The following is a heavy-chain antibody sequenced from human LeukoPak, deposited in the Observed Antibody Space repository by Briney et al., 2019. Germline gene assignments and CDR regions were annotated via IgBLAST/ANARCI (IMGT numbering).Heavy chain of an antibody. CDR3: ARAHPSTLRGTNWFDP. Sequence: SETLSLTCTVSGGSISSGGYYWSWIRQHPGKGLEWIAYIYYSGSTYYNPSLKSRVTISVDTSKNQFSLKLSSVTAADTAVYYCARAHPSTLRGTNWFDPWGQGTLVTVSS. CDR2: IYYSGST. V-gene: IGHV4-31*03. D-gene: IGHD3-16*01. CDR1: GGSISSGGYY. J-gene: IGHJ5*02.